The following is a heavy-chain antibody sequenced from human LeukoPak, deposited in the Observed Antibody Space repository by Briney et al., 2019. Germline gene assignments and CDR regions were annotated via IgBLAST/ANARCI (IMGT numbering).Heavy chain of an antibody. CDR2: INPNSGGT. D-gene: IGHD3-9*01. Sequence: ASVKVSCKASGYTFTGYYMHWVRQAPGQGLEWMGVINPNSGGTNYAQKFQGRVTMTRDTSIDTAFMELSSLTSDDTALYYCARDASSGFDGSYYSDYWGQGSLVTVSS. J-gene: IGHJ4*02. CDR1: GYTFTGYY. CDR3: ARDASSGFDGSYYSDY. V-gene: IGHV1-2*02.